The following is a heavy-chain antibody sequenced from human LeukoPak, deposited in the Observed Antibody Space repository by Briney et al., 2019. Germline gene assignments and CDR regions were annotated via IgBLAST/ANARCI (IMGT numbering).Heavy chain of an antibody. Sequence: QTGGSLRLSCAASGFTFSSYNMNWVRQAPGKGLVWVSRINSDGINTSHADSVKGRFTISRDNAKNTLNLQMNSLRAEDTAVYYCARDLGQYYDTSDNWFDPWGQGTLVTVSS. D-gene: IGHD3-22*01. CDR3: ARDLGQYYDTSDNWFDP. V-gene: IGHV3-74*01. CDR1: GFTFSSYN. CDR2: INSDGINT. J-gene: IGHJ5*02.